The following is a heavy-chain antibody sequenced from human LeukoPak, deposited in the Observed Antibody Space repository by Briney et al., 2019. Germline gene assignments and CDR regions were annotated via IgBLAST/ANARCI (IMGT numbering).Heavy chain of an antibody. CDR3: TTGDWTAGN. Sequence: GGSLRLSCAASGFTVTNAWMSWVRQAPGKGLEWVGRIKSQIGGGTRDYAAPVKGRFTILKDDSKNTLYLQVNGLKTDDTAVYYCTTGDWTAGNWGQGTLVTVSS. V-gene: IGHV3-15*01. CDR2: IKSQIGGGTR. D-gene: IGHD3/OR15-3a*01. J-gene: IGHJ4*02. CDR1: GFTVTNAW.